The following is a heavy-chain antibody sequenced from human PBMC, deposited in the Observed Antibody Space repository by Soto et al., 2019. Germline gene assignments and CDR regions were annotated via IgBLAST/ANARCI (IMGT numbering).Heavy chain of an antibody. V-gene: IGHV1-24*01. CDR1: GYTLTELS. D-gene: IGHD6-19*01. CDR3: ATLGYSSGWYAVGTVSPDYYYYGVDV. Sequence: ASVKVSCKVSGYTLTELSMHWVRQAPGKGLEWMGGFDPEDGETIYAQKFQGRVTMTEDTSTDTAYMELSSLRSADTAVYYCATLGYSSGWYAVGTVSPDYYYYGVDVWGQGTTGTVSS. J-gene: IGHJ6*02. CDR2: FDPEDGET.